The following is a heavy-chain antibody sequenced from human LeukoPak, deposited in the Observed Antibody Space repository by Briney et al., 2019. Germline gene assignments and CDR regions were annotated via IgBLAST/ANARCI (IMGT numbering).Heavy chain of an antibody. CDR1: GGSFSGYY. V-gene: IGHV4-34*01. CDR3: ARDRTGPLSYYYGIDP. J-gene: IGHJ5*02. CDR2: INHSGST. D-gene: IGHD3-10*01. Sequence: SETLSLTCAVYGGSFSGYYWSWIRQPPGKGLEWIGEINHSGSTNYNPSLKSRVTISVDTSKNQFSLKLSSVTAADTAVYYCARDRTGPLSYYYGIDPWGQGTLVTVSS.